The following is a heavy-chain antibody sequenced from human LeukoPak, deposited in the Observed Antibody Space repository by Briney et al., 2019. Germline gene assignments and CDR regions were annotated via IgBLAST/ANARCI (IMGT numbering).Heavy chain of an antibody. CDR2: IYSSGST. Sequence: SQTLSLTCTVSGGSISSGSHYWSWIRQPAGKGLEWIGRIYSSGSTNYNPSLKSRVTISVDTSKNQFSLKLNSVTAADPAVYYCARAYSPVDYFDYWGQGTLVTVSS. CDR1: GGSISSGSHY. J-gene: IGHJ4*02. CDR3: ARAYSPVDYFDY. V-gene: IGHV4-61*02. D-gene: IGHD6-13*01.